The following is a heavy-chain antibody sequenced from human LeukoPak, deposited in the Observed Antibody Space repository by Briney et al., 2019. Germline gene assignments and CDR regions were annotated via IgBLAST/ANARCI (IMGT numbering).Heavy chain of an antibody. D-gene: IGHD1-26*01. CDR1: GGSISSYY. J-gene: IGHJ5*02. CDR2: IYYSGST. CDR3: ARLVVGSRFDP. Sequence: SETLSLTCTVSGGSISSYYWRWIRQPPGKGLEWIGYIYYSGSTNYNPSLKSRVTISVDTSKNQFSLKLSSVTAADTAVYYCARLVVGSRFDPWGQGTLVTVSS. V-gene: IGHV4-59*01.